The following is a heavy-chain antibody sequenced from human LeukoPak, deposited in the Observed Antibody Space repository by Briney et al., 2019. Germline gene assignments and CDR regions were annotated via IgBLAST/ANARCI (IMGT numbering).Heavy chain of an antibody. Sequence: GGSLRLSCAASGFTFSYYSMNWVRQTPRRGLEWVSCISSSSSLIFYSDSVRGRFTISRDNAKNLLYLHMNSLRVEDTAVSYGEKVDRGDYSSSPVPYYNYYMNVWGKGTTVTVSS. CDR3: EKVDRGDYSSSPVPYYNYYMNV. J-gene: IGHJ6*03. CDR2: ISSSSSLI. D-gene: IGHD6-13*01. V-gene: IGHV3-21*01. CDR1: GFTFSYYS.